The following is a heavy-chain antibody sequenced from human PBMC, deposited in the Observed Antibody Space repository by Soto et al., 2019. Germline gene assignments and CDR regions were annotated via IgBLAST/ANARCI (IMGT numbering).Heavy chain of an antibody. CDR2: IYYSGST. D-gene: IGHD6-25*01. CDR1: GGSISSYY. J-gene: IGHJ5*02. V-gene: IGHV4-59*01. CDR3: ARGPSGWFDP. Sequence: SETLSLTCTVSGGSISSYYWSWIRQPPGKGLEWIGYIYYSGSTNYNPSLKSRVTISVDTSKNQFSLKLSSVTAADTAVYYCARGPSGWFDPWGQGTLVTVSS.